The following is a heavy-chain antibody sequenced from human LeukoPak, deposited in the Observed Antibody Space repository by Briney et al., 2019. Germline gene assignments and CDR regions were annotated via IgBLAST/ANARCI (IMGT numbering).Heavy chain of an antibody. V-gene: IGHV3-7*01. CDR2: IKQDGSTK. Sequence: GGSLRLSCAASGFTFSNYWMTWVRQAPGRGLEWVANIKQDGSTKYYVDSLKGRLTISRDNAKNSLYLQMDSLRVEDTAIYYCARIGYSSSSLDFWGQGTLVTVSS. CDR3: ARIGYSSSSLDF. J-gene: IGHJ4*02. D-gene: IGHD6-6*01. CDR1: GFTFSNYW.